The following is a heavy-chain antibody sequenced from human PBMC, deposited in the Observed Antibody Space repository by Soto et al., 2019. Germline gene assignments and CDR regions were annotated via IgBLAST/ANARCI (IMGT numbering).Heavy chain of an antibody. CDR1: GFTFSSYG. D-gene: IGHD6-13*01. CDR2: ISYDGSNK. J-gene: IGHJ4*02. CDR3: AKGFGSSWYSMDY. V-gene: IGHV3-30*18. Sequence: QVQLVESGGGVVQPGRSLRLSCAASGFTFSSYGMHWVRQAPGKGLEWVAVISYDGSNKYYADSVKGRFTISRDNSKNTLYLQMNSLRAEDTAVYYCAKGFGSSWYSMDYWGQGTLVTVSS.